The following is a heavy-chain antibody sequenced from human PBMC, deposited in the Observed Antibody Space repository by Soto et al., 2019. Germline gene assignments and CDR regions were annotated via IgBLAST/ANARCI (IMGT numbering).Heavy chain of an antibody. D-gene: IGHD3-3*01. CDR2: IWYDGINK. V-gene: IGHV3-33*01. CDR1: GFPFSSYG. CDR3: ARCLVTIFGVVDY. J-gene: IGHJ4*02. Sequence: QVQLVESGGGVVQPGRSLRLSCAASGFPFSSYGMHWVRQAPGKGLEWVAVIWYDGINKKYADSVKGRFTISRDNSRNSLYLQMDSLRVEDTATYYCARCLVTIFGVVDYWGQGALVTVSS.